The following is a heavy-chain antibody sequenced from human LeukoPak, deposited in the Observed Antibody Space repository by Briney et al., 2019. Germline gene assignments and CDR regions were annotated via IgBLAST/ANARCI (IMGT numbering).Heavy chain of an antibody. CDR3: ARDQRYSGSYDLFDY. Sequence: TGGSLRLSCAASGFTFSSYSMNWVRQAPGKGLEWVSSISSSSSYIYYADSVKGRFTISRDNAKNSLYLQMNSLRAEDTAVYYCARDQRYSGSYDLFDYWGQGTLVTVSS. J-gene: IGHJ4*02. D-gene: IGHD1-26*01. CDR2: ISSSSSYI. V-gene: IGHV3-21*01. CDR1: GFTFSSYS.